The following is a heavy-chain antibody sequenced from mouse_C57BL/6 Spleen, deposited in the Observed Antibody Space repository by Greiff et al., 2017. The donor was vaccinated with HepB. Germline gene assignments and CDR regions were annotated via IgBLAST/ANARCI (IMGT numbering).Heavy chain of an antibody. V-gene: IGHV1-69*01. Sequence: QVQLQQPGAELVMPGASVKLSCKASGYTFTSYWMHWVKQRPGQGLEWIGEIDSSDSYTNYNQKFKGKSTLTVDKSSSTAYMQLSSLTSEDSAVYYCARGDCITTVVAYYFDYWGQGTTLTVSS. D-gene: IGHD1-1*01. CDR1: GYTFTSYW. CDR3: ARGDCITTVVAYYFDY. J-gene: IGHJ2*01. CDR2: IDSSDSYT.